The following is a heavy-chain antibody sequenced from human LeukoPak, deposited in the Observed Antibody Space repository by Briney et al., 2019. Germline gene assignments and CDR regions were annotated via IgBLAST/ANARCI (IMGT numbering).Heavy chain of an antibody. CDR1: RFTFSSYS. CDR3: ARGGGGSYYHLLDY. D-gene: IGHD1-26*01. CDR2: ISSSSSYI. J-gene: IGHJ4*02. Sequence: PGGSLRLSCAASRFTFSSYSMNWVPQAPGKGLEWVSSISSSSSYIYYADSVKGRFTISRDNAKNSLYLQMNGLRAEDTAVYYCARGGGGSYYHLLDYWGQGTLVTVSS. V-gene: IGHV3-21*01.